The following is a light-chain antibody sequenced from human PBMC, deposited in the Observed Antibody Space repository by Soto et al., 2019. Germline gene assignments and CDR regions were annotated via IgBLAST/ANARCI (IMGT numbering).Light chain of an antibody. J-gene: IGKJ1*01. CDR3: QQYSSFWT. CDR1: QTINTW. CDR2: KAS. Sequence: DIQMTQSPSTLSASVGDRITITCRASQTINTWLAWYQQKPGKAPKLLIYKASRLEGGIPSRFSGSGSGTEFTLTISSLQPDDFATYYCQQYSSFWTFGQGTKVDIK. V-gene: IGKV1-5*03.